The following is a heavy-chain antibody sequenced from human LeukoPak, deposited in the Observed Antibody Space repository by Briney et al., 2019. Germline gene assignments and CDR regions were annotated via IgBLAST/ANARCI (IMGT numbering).Heavy chain of an antibody. CDR2: MNPNSGGT. D-gene: IGHD5-24*01. J-gene: IGHJ4*02. CDR1: GYTFTGYY. CDR3: ARTETREMATSYFDY. Sequence: SVNLSCKTSGYTFTGYYMHWVRQAPGQGLEWMGWMNPNSGGTNYAQKFQGRVTMTRDTSISTAYMELSRLRSDDTAVYYCARTETREMATSYFDYRGQGTLVTVSS. V-gene: IGHV1-2*02.